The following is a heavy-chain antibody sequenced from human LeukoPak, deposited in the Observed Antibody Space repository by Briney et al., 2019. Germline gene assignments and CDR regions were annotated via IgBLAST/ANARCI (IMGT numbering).Heavy chain of an antibody. Sequence: GGSLRLSCAASGFTFSRYDMHWVRQAPGKGLEWVAGISYDGSNKYYADSVKGRFTISRDNSKNTLYLQMNSLRAEDAAVYYCAKVNHYDSSGYYYYPPEYWGQGTLVTVSS. CDR2: ISYDGSNK. J-gene: IGHJ4*02. CDR3: AKVNHYDSSGYYYYPPEY. V-gene: IGHV3-30*18. CDR1: GFTFSRYD. D-gene: IGHD3-22*01.